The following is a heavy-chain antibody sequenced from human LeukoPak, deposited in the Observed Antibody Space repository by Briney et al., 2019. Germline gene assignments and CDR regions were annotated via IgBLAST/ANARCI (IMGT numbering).Heavy chain of an antibody. Sequence: SGGSLRLYCAASGFTFSSYAMGWVRQAPGKGLEWVSAISGSGGSTYYADSVKGRFTISRDNSKNTLYLQMNSLRAEDTAVYYCAKPGRYCSGGSCYLVPVDYWGQGTLVTVSS. J-gene: IGHJ4*02. V-gene: IGHV3-23*01. CDR1: GFTFSSYA. CDR2: ISGSGGST. CDR3: AKPGRYCSGGSCYLVPVDY. D-gene: IGHD2-15*01.